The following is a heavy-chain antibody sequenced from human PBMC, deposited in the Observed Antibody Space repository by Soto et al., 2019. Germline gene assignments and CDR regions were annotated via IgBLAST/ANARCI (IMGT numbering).Heavy chain of an antibody. J-gene: IGHJ4*02. CDR3: ASWQYDFWSGYYNDY. Sequence: QVQLVQSGAEVKKPGASVKVSCKASGYTFTSYDINWVRQATGQGLEWMGWMNPNSGNTGYAQKFQGRVTMTRNTSISTAYMELSSLRSEDPAVYSCASWQYDFWSGYYNDYWGQGTLVTVSS. D-gene: IGHD3-3*01. CDR1: GYTFTSYD. V-gene: IGHV1-8*01. CDR2: MNPNSGNT.